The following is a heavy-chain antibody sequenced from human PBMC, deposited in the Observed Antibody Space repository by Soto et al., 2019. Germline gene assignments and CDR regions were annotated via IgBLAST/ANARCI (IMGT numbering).Heavy chain of an antibody. V-gene: IGHV6-1*01. CDR1: GDSVSSNSAA. CDR2: TYYRSKWYN. J-gene: IGHJ6*02. Sequence: SQTLSLPCAISGDSVSSNSAAWNWIRQSPSRGLEWLGRTYYRSKWYNDYAVSVKSRITINPDTSKNQFSLQLNPVTPEDTAVFYCARDCGPGMSEAYYYYGMDVLGPGTTVTVSS. D-gene: IGHD2-21*01. CDR3: ARDCGPGMSEAYYYYGMDV.